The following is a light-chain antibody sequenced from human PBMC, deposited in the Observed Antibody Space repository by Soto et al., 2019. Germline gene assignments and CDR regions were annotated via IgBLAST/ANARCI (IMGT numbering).Light chain of an antibody. CDR3: SSYTTSSILVV. V-gene: IGLV2-14*01. J-gene: IGLJ2*01. Sequence: QSALTQPASVSGSPGQSITISCTGTSSDVGDYNYVSWYQQHPGKAPKLMIYDVSNRPSGVSNRFSGSKSGNTASLTISGLQAEDEADYYCSSYTTSSILVVFGGGTKLTVL. CDR1: SSDVGDYNY. CDR2: DVS.